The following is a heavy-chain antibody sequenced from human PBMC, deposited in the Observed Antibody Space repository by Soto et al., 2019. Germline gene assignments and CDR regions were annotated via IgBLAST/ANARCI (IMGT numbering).Heavy chain of an antibody. V-gene: IGHV1-2*02. CDR3: ARDYDYVWWSSGTYFDY. Sequence: ASVKVSCKASGYAFTGYYMHWVRQAPGQGLEWMGWISPNSGGTNYAQKFQGRVTMTRDTSISTAYMELSRLRSDDTAVYYCARDYDYVWWSSGTYFDYWGQGTLVTVSS. J-gene: IGHJ4*02. CDR2: ISPNSGGT. D-gene: IGHD3-16*01. CDR1: GYAFTGYY.